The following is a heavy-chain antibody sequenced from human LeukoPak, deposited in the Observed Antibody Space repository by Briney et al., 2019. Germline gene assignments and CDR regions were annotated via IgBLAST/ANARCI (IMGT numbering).Heavy chain of an antibody. J-gene: IGHJ3*02. D-gene: IGHD6-19*01. Sequence: PGGSLRLSCAASGFTFSSYSMNWVRQAPGEGLEWVSSISSGSSYIYYADSVKGRFTISRDNAKNSLYLQMNSLRAEDTAVYYCARAHYSSGWQDAFDIRGQGTMVTVSS. CDR1: GFTFSSYS. CDR2: ISSGSSYI. CDR3: ARAHYSSGWQDAFDI. V-gene: IGHV3-21*01.